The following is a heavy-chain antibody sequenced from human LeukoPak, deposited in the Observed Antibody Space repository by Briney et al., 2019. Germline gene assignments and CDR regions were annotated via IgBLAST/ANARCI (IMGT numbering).Heavy chain of an antibody. CDR2: ITSDGSTT. CDR1: GFTFSDAW. J-gene: IGHJ3*02. V-gene: IGHV3-74*01. Sequence: GGSLRLSCAASGFTFSDAWMSWVRQAPGKGLVWVSRITSDGSTTSYADSVKGRFTISRDNAKNTLYLQMNSLRVEDTAVYYCARGNSHAFDIWGQGTMVTVSS. D-gene: IGHD3-10*01. CDR3: ARGNSHAFDI.